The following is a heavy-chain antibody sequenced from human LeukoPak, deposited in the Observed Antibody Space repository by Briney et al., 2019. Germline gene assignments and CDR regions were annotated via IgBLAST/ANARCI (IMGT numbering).Heavy chain of an antibody. V-gene: IGHV4-39*01. D-gene: IGHD3-22*01. J-gene: IGHJ4*02. Sequence: KPSETLSLTCAVSGDSSSTSIYYWGWIRQPPGKGLEWIGSIDYSGSTYYNPSLKSRATISIDTSKNQFSLKLSSVTAADTAVYYCARHGGYHSPIDYWGQGTLVTVSS. CDR2: IDYSGST. CDR3: ARHGGYHSPIDY. CDR1: GDSSSTSIYY.